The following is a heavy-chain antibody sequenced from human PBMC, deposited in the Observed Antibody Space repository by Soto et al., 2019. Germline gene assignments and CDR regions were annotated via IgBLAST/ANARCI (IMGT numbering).Heavy chain of an antibody. CDR1: RYTFSNYI. J-gene: IGHJ5*02. Sequence: ASVKVSCKTSRYTFSNYIIHWVRQAPGLGLEWMGWVSADNGGSKLSQKFQGRVTMSRDTFANTVYMELTSLRYEDTAVYYCAGVKYYDYVWGNHRPDRSYFDPCGQGTLVTVSS. CDR3: AGVKYYDYVWGNHRPDRSYFDP. CDR2: VSADNGGS. D-gene: IGHD3-16*02. V-gene: IGHV1-3*01.